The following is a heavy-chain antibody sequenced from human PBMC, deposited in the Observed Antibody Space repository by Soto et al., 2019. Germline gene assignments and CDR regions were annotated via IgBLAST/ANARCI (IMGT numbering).Heavy chain of an antibody. D-gene: IGHD3-3*01. CDR1: GFTFSSYA. CDR2: ISSNGGST. J-gene: IGHJ3*02. Sequence: GGSLRLSCAASGFTFSSYAMHWVRQAPGKGLEYVSAISSNGGSTYYANSVKGRFTISRDNSKNTLYLQMGSLRAEDMAVYYCARGFGSFGVVITDAFDIWGQGTMVTVSS. V-gene: IGHV3-64*01. CDR3: ARGFGSFGVVITDAFDI.